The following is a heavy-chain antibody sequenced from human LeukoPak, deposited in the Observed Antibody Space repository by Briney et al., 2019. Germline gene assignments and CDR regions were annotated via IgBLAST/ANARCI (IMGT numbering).Heavy chain of an antibody. J-gene: IGHJ4*02. CDR3: AKSYESSGYYYGFDY. CDR1: GFTFDDYA. Sequence: QSGGSLRLSCAASGFTFDDYAMHWVRHAPGKGLEWVSLISGDGASTYYADSVKGRFTISRDISKNSLYLQMKSLRTEDTALYYCAKSYESSGYYYGFDYWGQGTLVTVSS. V-gene: IGHV3-43*02. CDR2: ISGDGAST. D-gene: IGHD3-22*01.